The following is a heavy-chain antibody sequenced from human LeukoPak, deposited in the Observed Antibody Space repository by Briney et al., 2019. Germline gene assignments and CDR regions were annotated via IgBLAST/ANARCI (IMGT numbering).Heavy chain of an antibody. D-gene: IGHD6-19*01. CDR3: TRGGPVAGTHKYFQH. CDR2: MNPNNGNI. Sequence: ASVKVSCKASGYTFTSYDINWVRQATGQGLEWMGWMNPNNGNIHYAQKFQGRVTLTRNTSISTANMELSSLRSEDTAVYYCTRGGPVAGTHKYFQHWGQGTLVTVSS. V-gene: IGHV1-8*01. CDR1: GYTFTSYD. J-gene: IGHJ1*01.